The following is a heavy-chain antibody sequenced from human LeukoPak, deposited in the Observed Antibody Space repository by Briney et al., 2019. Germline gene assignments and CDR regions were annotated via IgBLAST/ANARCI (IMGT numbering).Heavy chain of an antibody. CDR2: IKRKADGGPT. CDR1: GFTFSDVW. V-gene: IGHV3-15*01. CDR3: TTNDAFDI. J-gene: IGHJ3*02. Sequence: GGSLRLSCVASGFTFSDVWVNWVRQAPGKGLEWVGRIKRKADGGPTDYAAPVKGRFTISRDDSKDTLYLQMNSLKTEDTAMYYCTTNDAFDIWGQGTMVTVSS.